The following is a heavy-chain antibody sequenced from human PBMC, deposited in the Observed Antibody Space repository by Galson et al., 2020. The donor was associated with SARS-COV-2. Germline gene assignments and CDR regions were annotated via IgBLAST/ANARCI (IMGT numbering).Heavy chain of an antibody. CDR2: ISSSSYI. CDR1: GFTFSSYS. V-gene: IGHV3-21*01. CDR3: TGRSYSSEY. Sequence: KIGESLKISCAASGFTFSSYSMNWVRQAPGKGLEWVSSISSSSYIYYADSVKGRFTISRDNAKNSLYLQMNSLRAEDTAVYYCTGRSYSSEYWGQGTLVTVSS. D-gene: IGHD6-13*01. J-gene: IGHJ4*02.